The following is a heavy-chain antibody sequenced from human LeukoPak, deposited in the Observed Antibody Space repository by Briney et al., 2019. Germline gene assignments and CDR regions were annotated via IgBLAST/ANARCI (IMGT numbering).Heavy chain of an antibody. CDR1: GGSISSYY. V-gene: IGHV4-59*12. D-gene: IGHD3-3*01. CDR3: AIVRITIFGVVIPVFDY. J-gene: IGHJ4*02. Sequence: SETLSLTCTVSGGSISSYYWSWIRQPPGKGLEWIGYIYHSGSTYYNPSLKSRVTISVDRSKNQFSLKLSSVTAADTAVYYCAIVRITIFGVVIPVFDYWGQGTLVTVSS. CDR2: IYHSGST.